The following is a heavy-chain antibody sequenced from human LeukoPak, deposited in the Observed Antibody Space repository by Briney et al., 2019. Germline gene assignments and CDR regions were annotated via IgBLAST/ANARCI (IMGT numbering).Heavy chain of an antibody. CDR2: IYGGGPT. V-gene: IGHV3-53*01. D-gene: IGHD1-14*01. J-gene: IGHJ3*02. CDR3: ARDLGIAGTTHAFDI. Sequence: IYGGGPTYYADSVKGRFTISRDTSKNTLYLQMSSLRAEDTAVYFCARDLGIAGTTHAFDIWGQGTMVTVSS.